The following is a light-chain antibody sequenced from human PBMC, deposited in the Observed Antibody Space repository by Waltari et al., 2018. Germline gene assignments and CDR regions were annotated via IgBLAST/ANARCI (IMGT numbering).Light chain of an antibody. Sequence: EVVLTQSPATLSLSPGERATLSCRASQSVSTYLAWYQHKPGQAPSLLIYDASNRATGIPARFSGSGSGTDFTLTISSLEPEDFAVYYCQQRTNWQLTFGGGTKVEIK. CDR3: QQRTNWQLT. CDR1: QSVSTY. J-gene: IGKJ4*01. CDR2: DAS. V-gene: IGKV3-11*01.